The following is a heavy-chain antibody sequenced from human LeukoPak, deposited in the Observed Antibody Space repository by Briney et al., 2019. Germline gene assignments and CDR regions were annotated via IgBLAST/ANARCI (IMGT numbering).Heavy chain of an antibody. V-gene: IGHV4-30-4*08. CDR3: ARDNGSGMIFDY. D-gene: IGHD3-10*01. CDR2: IYYSGST. Sequence: PSQTLSLTCTVSGGSISSGDYYWSWIRQPPGKGLEWIGYIYYSGSTYYNPSLKSRVTISVDTSKNQFSLKLSSVTAADTAVYYCARDNGSGMIFDYWGQGTLVTVSS. CDR1: GGSISSGDYY. J-gene: IGHJ4*02.